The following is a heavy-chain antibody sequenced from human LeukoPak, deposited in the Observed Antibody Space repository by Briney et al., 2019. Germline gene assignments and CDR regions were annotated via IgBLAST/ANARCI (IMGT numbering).Heavy chain of an antibody. CDR3: ARLGTGQLTMVRGGYGMDV. CDR2: IDPSDSYT. J-gene: IGHJ6*04. D-gene: IGHD3-10*01. Sequence: GESLKISCKGAGYSFTSYWISWVRQMPGKGLEWMGRIDPSDSYTNYSPSFQGHVTISADKSISTAYLQWSSLKASDTAMYYCARLGTGQLTMVRGGYGMDVWGKGTTVSVSS. CDR1: GYSFTSYW. V-gene: IGHV5-10-1*01.